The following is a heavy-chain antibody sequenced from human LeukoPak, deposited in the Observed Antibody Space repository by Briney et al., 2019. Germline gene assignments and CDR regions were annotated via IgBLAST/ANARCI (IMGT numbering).Heavy chain of an antibody. CDR3: ARAALNWDNYYYYMDV. V-gene: IGHV3-11*04. CDR2: ISSSGSTI. D-gene: IGHD1/OR15-1a*01. Sequence: PGGSLRLSCAASGFTFSDYYMSWIRQAPGKGLEWVSYISSSGSTIYYADSVKGRFTISRDNAKNSLYLQMNSLRAEDTAVYYCARAALNWDNYYYYMDVWGKGTTVTVSS. J-gene: IGHJ6*03. CDR1: GFTFSDYY.